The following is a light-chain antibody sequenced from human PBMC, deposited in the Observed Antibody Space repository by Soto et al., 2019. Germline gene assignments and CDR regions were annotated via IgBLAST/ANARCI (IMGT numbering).Light chain of an antibody. V-gene: IGKV1-39*01. CDR2: AAS. J-gene: IGKJ1*01. CDR1: QSISSY. CDR3: QQSYSTLPWT. Sequence: DIQMTQSPSSLSASVGDRVTITCRASQSISSYLNWYQQKPGKAPKLLIYAASSLQSGVPSRFSGSGSGTDFTLTISSLQPEDFATYYCQQSYSTLPWTFGQRTKVEIK.